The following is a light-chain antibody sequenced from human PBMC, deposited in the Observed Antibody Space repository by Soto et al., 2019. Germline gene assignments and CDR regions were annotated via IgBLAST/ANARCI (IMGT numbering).Light chain of an antibody. J-gene: IGKJ5*01. CDR1: QSVSSK. V-gene: IGKV3-15*01. CDR2: DAS. CDR3: QHYNNWPFT. Sequence: EIVMTQSPATLSVSPGERATLSCRASQSVSSKLAWYQQKPGQAPRLLIYDASTRATGIPARFSGAGSGTEFTLTISSLQSEDFAVYYCQHYNNWPFTFGQGTRLEIK.